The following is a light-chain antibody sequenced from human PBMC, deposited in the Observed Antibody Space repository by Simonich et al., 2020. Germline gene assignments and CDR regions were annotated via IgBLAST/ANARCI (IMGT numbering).Light chain of an antibody. CDR1: SSDVGGYNY. CDR3: QSYDSSGWV. V-gene: IGLV2-14*03. J-gene: IGLJ3*02. Sequence: QSALTQPASVSGSPGQSITISCTGTSSDVGGYNYVSWYQQHPGKAPKLMIYDVSNRPSGVSNRFSGSKSGNTASLTISGLKTEDEADYYCQSYDSSGWVFGGGTKLTVL. CDR2: DVS.